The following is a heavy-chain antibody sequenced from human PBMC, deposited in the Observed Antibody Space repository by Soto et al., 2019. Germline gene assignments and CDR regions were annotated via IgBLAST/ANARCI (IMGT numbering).Heavy chain of an antibody. Sequence: SVKVSCKASGDTLSTYTITWARPAPGQGLEWMGGIIPRSGTSNYAQKFQGRVTITADESTSTAYMELSSLRSEDTAVYYCAREVFFLATSTGNTDYDSGVRDVGGKG. CDR2: IIPRSGTS. V-gene: IGHV1-69*13. D-gene: IGHD1-7*01. J-gene: IGHJ6*04. CDR3: AREVFFLATSTGNTDYDSGVRDV. CDR1: GDTLSTYT.